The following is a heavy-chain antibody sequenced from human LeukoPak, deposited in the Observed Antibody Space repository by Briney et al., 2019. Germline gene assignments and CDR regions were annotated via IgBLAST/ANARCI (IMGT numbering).Heavy chain of an antibody. CDR3: ARGRSSSRDCSAFDS. CDR1: GFTFSTSW. V-gene: IGHV3-74*01. J-gene: IGHJ3*02. D-gene: IGHD6-6*01. CDR2: SSSDGSST. Sequence: PGGPLRLSCAPSGFTFSTSWTHWVRQAPGKGLVGVSRSSSDGSSTSYAECVKGRFPLSRDNSENTLYLQMNRLRVEDTAVYYGARGRSSSRDCSAFDSWGRATKVSVSS.